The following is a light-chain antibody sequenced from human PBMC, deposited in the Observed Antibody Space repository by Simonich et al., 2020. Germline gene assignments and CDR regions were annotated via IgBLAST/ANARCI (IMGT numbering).Light chain of an antibody. CDR1: QSVSSN. CDR2: DSS. V-gene: IGKV3-15*01. Sequence: EIVMTQSPATLSVSPGERATLSCRASQSVSSNLAWYQQKPGQAPRLIISDSSTRATGIPARFSGSGSGTEFTLTVSSLQSEDFAVYYCQQYYSNPYTFGQGTKLEIK. CDR3: QQYYSNPYT. J-gene: IGKJ2*01.